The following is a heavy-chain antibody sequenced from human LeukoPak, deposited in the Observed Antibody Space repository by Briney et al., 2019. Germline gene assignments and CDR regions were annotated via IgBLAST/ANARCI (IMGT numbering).Heavy chain of an antibody. D-gene: IGHD4-17*01. CDR3: ARARHDYGEFDY. CDR2: INPNSGGT. V-gene: IGHV1-2*04. J-gene: IGHJ4*02. CDR1: GYTFTGYY. Sequence: ASVKVSCKASGYTFTGYYMHWVRQAPGQGLEWMGWINPNSGGTNYAQKFQGWVTMTRDTSISTAYMELSSLRSEDTAVYYCARARHDYGEFDYWGQGTLVTVSS.